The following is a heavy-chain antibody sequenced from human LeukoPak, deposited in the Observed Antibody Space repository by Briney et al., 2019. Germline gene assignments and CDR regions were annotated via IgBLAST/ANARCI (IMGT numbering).Heavy chain of an antibody. CDR2: IYQSGGT. Sequence: PSETLSLTCVVSGYSTSSGYYWGWIRQPPGKGLEWIGSIYQSGGTFYNPSLKSRVTMSVDTSKNQFSLKLSSVTAADTAVYYCARHITSNKRFDYWGQGTLVTVSS. CDR1: GYSTSSGYY. V-gene: IGHV4-38-2*01. J-gene: IGHJ4*02. CDR3: ARHITSNKRFDY. D-gene: IGHD3-16*01.